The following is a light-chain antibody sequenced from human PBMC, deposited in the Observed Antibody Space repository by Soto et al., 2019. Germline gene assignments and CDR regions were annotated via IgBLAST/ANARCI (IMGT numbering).Light chain of an antibody. CDR2: EAS. J-gene: IGKJ3*01. V-gene: IGKV1-39*01. CDR1: QSISSH. CDR3: QQSYSTPPFN. Sequence: DIQMTQSPSPLSASVGDRVYFTCRTSQSISSHLNWYQAKPGKAPKLLIYEASSLESGVPSRFSGSGSGTDFTLTISSLQPEDSATYYCQQSYSTPPFNFGPGTKVDIK.